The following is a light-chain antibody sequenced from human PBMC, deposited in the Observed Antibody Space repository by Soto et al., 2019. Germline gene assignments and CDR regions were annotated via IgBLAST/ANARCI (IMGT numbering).Light chain of an antibody. J-gene: IGKJ1*01. CDR2: EAS. CDR1: HDISTF. V-gene: IGKV1-5*01. Sequence: DIQLTQAPSALSASVGDRVTITCGASHDISTFLAWYQQKPGKAPKLLIYEASTLQSGVPSRFSGSGSGTEFTLTISSLQPDDFATYYCQHYNSYSEAFGQGTKVDIK. CDR3: QHYNSYSEA.